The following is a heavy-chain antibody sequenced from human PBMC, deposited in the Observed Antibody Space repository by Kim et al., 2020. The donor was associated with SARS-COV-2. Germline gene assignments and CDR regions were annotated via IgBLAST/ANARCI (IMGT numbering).Heavy chain of an antibody. D-gene: IGHD6-13*01. CDR3: ARHGSSSWTPIVNWFDP. Sequence: SETLSLTCSVSGGSISSSYWSWIRQPSGKGLEWIGYIYYTGSTTYNPSLKSRVTISVDTSKKQFSLKLSSVTAADTAVYYCARHGSSSWTPIVNWFDPWGQGTLVTVSS. J-gene: IGHJ5*02. V-gene: IGHV4-59*13. CDR1: GGSISSSY. CDR2: IYYTGST.